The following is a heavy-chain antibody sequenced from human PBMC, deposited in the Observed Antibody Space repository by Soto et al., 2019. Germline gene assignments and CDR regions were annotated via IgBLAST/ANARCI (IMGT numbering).Heavy chain of an antibody. V-gene: IGHV3-64D*08. Sequence: GGSLRLSCSASGFTFSSYAMHWVRQAPGKGLEYVSAISSNGGSTYYADSVKGRFTISRDNSKNTLYLQMSSLRAEDTAVYYCVKAPEEGATLEGGWFDPWGQGTLVTVSS. CDR3: VKAPEEGATLEGGWFDP. D-gene: IGHD1-26*01. CDR1: GFTFSSYA. CDR2: ISSNGGST. J-gene: IGHJ5*02.